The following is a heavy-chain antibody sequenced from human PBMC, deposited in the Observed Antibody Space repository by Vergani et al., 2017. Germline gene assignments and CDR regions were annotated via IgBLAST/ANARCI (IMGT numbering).Heavy chain of an antibody. CDR2: IYYSGST. CDR1: GGSISSSSYY. V-gene: IGHV4-39*07. J-gene: IGHJ4*02. Sequence: QLQLQESGPGLVKPSETLSLTCTVSGGSISSSSYYWGWIRQPPGKGLEWIGGIYYSGSTSYNPSLKGRVTISVDTSKNQFSLKLSSVTAADTAVYYCARGLYYYDSSGYLGYXFDYWGQGTLVTVSS. CDR3: ARGLYYYDSSGYLGYXFDY. D-gene: IGHD3-22*01.